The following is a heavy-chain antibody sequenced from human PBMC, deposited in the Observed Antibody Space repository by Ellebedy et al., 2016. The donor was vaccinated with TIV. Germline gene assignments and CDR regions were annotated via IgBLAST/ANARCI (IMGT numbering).Heavy chain of an antibody. V-gene: IGHV3-15*01. Sequence: GESLKISCAASGFTFSTAWMTWFRQAPGKGLEWVGRVKSKTDGGTREYAAAVKGRFTISRDDSKNTVSLDMNRLKTEDTAVYYCTIESVPGVAAAKWGQGTLVTVSS. D-gene: IGHD2-15*01. CDR1: GFTFSTAW. J-gene: IGHJ4*02. CDR2: VKSKTDGGTR. CDR3: TIESVPGVAAAK.